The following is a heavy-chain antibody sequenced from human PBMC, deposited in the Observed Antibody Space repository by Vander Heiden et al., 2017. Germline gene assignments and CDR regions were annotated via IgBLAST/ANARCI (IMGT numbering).Heavy chain of an antibody. Sequence: QVQLVESGGGVVQPGRSLRLSCAASGFTFSSYTMYWVRQAPGKGLEWVAVISSDGSNKYYADSLKGRFTISRDNSKRTLFLQMNSLRPEDTAVYYCARGMHVVEFTAANLQYWGQGILVTVSS. D-gene: IGHD2-2*01. CDR2: ISSDGSNK. CDR1: GFTFSSYT. V-gene: IGHV3-30*01. CDR3: ARGMHVVEFTAANLQY. J-gene: IGHJ4*02.